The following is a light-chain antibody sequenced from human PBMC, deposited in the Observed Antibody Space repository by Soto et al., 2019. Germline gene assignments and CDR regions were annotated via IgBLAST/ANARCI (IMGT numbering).Light chain of an antibody. CDR2: EVT. Sequence: QSALTQPRSVSGSPGQTVTISCTGTSSDVGGYNYVSWYQQHPGKAPKVLIYEVTKRPSGVPDRFSGSKSGNTASLTISGLQAEDEADYYCCSYAGSYDWVIGGGTQLTVL. CDR3: CSYAGSYDWV. CDR1: SSDVGGYNY. J-gene: IGLJ3*02. V-gene: IGLV2-11*01.